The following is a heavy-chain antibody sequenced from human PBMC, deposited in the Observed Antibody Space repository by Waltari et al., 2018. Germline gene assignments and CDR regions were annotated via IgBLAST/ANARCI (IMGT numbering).Heavy chain of an antibody. CDR1: GGSISSSNW. V-gene: IGHV4-4*02. CDR2: IYHSGST. Sequence: QVQLQESGPGLVKPSGTLSLTCAVSGGSISSSNWWSWVRQPPGKGLEWIGEIYHSGSTNYNPSLKSRVTSSVDKSKNQFSRKLSSVTAADTAVYYCASALNYDILTCYPETEDPTRGWGQGTLVTVSS. CDR3: ASALNYDILTCYPETEDPTRG. J-gene: IGHJ4*02. D-gene: IGHD3-9*01.